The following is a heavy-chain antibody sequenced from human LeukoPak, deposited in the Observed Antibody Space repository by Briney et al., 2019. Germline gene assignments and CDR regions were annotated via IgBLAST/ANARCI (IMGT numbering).Heavy chain of an antibody. Sequence: PGGSLRLSCAASGFTFDDYAMTWVRQAPGKGLEWVSAISGSGGSTYYADSVKGRFTISSDNSKNTLYLQMNSLRAEDTAVYYCAKRGAEVGATVAPGDYWGQGTLVTVSS. CDR2: ISGSGGST. V-gene: IGHV3-23*01. CDR3: AKRGAEVGATVAPGDY. J-gene: IGHJ4*02. CDR1: GFTFDDYA. D-gene: IGHD1-26*01.